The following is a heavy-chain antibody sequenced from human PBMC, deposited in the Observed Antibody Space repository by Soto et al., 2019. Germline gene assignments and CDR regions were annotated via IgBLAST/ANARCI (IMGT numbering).Heavy chain of an antibody. CDR3: ARRRYRGADRYKYCYRGMDV. J-gene: IGHJ6*02. Sequence: QVQLVQSGAEVKKPGSSVRLSCTASGGTFRSYTLSWVRQAPGQGLEWMGRIIPILTITDYAQKFRGRLTSTADKSASPAYMELSGLRSEDTAVYYFARRRYRGADRYKYCYRGMDVWGPGPTGTVSS. V-gene: IGHV1-69*02. CDR1: GGTFRSYT. D-gene: IGHD2-21*01. CDR2: IIPILTIT.